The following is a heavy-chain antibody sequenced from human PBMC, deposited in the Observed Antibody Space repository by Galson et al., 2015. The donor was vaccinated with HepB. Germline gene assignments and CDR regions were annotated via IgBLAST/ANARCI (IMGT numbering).Heavy chain of an antibody. CDR3: ARNDRNRGIYSYGSIYYFDY. Sequence: SLRLSCAASGFTFGSYSMNWVRQAQGQGLEWVSYISSSSSTIYYADSVKGRFTISRDNAKNSLYLQMNSLRAEDTAVYYCARNDRNRGIYSYGSIYYFDYWGQGTLVTVSP. V-gene: IGHV3-48*01. CDR2: ISSSSSTI. D-gene: IGHD5-18*01. J-gene: IGHJ4*02. CDR1: GFTFGSYS.